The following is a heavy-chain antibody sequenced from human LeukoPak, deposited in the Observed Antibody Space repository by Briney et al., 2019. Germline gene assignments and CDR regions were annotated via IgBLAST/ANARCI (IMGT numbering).Heavy chain of an antibody. D-gene: IGHD3-10*01. V-gene: IGHV1-2*06. CDR2: INPNSGGT. J-gene: IGHJ4*02. CDR3: ARSPDIYGEYDY. Sequence: ASVKVSCKASGYTFTGYYMHWVRQAPGQGLEWMGRINPNSGGTNYAQKFQGRVTMTRDTSISTAYMELSRLRSDDTAVYYCARSPDIYGEYDYWGQGTLVTVSS. CDR1: GYTFTGYY.